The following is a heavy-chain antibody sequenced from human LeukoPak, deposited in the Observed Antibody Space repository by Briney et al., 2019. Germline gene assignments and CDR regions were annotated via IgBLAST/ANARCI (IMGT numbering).Heavy chain of an antibody. J-gene: IGHJ5*02. CDR3: ARVAVQLERRRGWFDP. Sequence: GGSLRLSCEASGFTFSTYTMNWVRQAPGKGLEWVSLISSSGFKEYADSVKGRFTISRDNAKNSLYLQMTSLRAEDTAMYYCARVAVQLERRRGWFDPWGQGTLVTVSS. D-gene: IGHD1-1*01. CDR1: GFTFSTYT. CDR2: ISSSGFK. V-gene: IGHV3-21*01.